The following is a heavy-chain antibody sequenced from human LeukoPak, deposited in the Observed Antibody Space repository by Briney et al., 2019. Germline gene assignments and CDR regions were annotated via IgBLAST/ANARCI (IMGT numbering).Heavy chain of an antibody. D-gene: IGHD1-26*01. CDR1: GYSFTSYW. CDR3: AKPTSGDGSFLIDY. V-gene: IGHV3-33*06. Sequence: GESLKISCKGSGYSFTSYWIGWVRQAPGKGLEWVAVIWYDGSYTYYAESVKGRFTISRDNSRNTLYLQMSSLRAEDTAVYYCAKPTSGDGSFLIDYWGQGTLVTVSS. CDR2: IWYDGSYT. J-gene: IGHJ4*02.